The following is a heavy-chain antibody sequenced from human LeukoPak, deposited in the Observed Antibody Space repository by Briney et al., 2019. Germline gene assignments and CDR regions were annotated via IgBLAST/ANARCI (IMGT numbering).Heavy chain of an antibody. Sequence: SVKVSCKASGGTFSSYAVSWVRQAPGQGLEWMGGIIPIFGTANYAQKFQGRVTITTDESTSTAYMELSSLRSEDTAVYYCATAGPMLNYGGNWAYFDYWGQGTLVTVSS. D-gene: IGHD4-23*01. J-gene: IGHJ4*02. V-gene: IGHV1-69*05. CDR2: IIPIFGTA. CDR1: GGTFSSYA. CDR3: ATAGPMLNYGGNWAYFDY.